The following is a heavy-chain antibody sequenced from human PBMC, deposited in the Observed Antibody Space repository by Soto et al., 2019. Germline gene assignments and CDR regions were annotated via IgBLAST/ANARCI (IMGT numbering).Heavy chain of an antibody. J-gene: IGHJ3*02. CDR2: ISWNSGSI. Sequence: EVPLVESGGGLVQPGRSLRLSCAASGFTFDDYAMHWVRQAPGKGLEWVSGISWNSGSIGYADSVKGRFTISRDNAKNSLYLQMNSLRAEDTALYYCAKEKTGRGHAFDIWGQGTMVTVSS. CDR1: GFTFDDYA. V-gene: IGHV3-9*01. CDR3: AKEKTGRGHAFDI. D-gene: IGHD3-10*01.